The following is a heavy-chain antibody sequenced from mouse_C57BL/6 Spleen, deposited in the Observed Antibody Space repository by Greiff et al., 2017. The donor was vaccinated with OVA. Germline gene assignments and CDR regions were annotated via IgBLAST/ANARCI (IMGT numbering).Heavy chain of an antibody. Sequence: EVKVVESGGGLVKPGGSLKLSCAASGFTFSDYGMHWVRQAPEKGLEWVAYISSGSSTIYYADTVKGRFTISRDNAKNTLFLQMTSLRSEDTAMYYCAREDYGSSQAWFAYWGQGTLVTVSA. CDR3: AREDYGSSQAWFAY. CDR1: GFTFSDYG. CDR2: ISSGSSTI. J-gene: IGHJ3*01. V-gene: IGHV5-17*01. D-gene: IGHD1-1*01.